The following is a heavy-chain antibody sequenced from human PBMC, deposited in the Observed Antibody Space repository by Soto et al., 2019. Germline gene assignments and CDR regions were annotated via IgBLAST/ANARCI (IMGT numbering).Heavy chain of an antibody. D-gene: IGHD3-22*01. CDR3: ARVYYYDSSGYSTGFDY. CDR1: GGSMRSYY. J-gene: IGHJ4*02. Sequence: SETLSLTCTVSGGSMRSYYWSWIRQPPGKGLEWIGYIYYSGSTNYNPSLKSRVTISVDTSKNQLSLKLSSVTAADTAVYYCARVYYYDSSGYSTGFDYWGQGTLVTVSS. CDR2: IYYSGST. V-gene: IGHV4-59*12.